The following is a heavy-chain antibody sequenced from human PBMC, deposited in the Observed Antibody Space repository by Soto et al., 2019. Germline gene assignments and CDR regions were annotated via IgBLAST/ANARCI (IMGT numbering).Heavy chain of an antibody. V-gene: IGHV4-34*01. CDR3: ARTSQVSGCPF. D-gene: IGHD3-22*01. J-gene: IGHJ4*02. CDR1: GGSFSGYY. CDR2: INHSGST. Sequence: QVQLQQWGAGLLKPSETLSLTCAVYGGSFSGYYWSWIGQPPGKGLEWIGEINHSGSTNYNPSLKSRVTISVDTSKNQFSLKLSSVTAADTAVYYCARTSQVSGCPFWGQGTLVTVSS.